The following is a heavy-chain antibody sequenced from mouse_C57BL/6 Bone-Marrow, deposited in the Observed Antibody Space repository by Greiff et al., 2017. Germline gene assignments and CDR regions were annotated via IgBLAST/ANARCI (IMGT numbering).Heavy chain of an antibody. Sequence: EVMLVESGGGLVKPGGSLKLSCAASGFTFSSYAMSWIRQTPEKRLEWVATISDDGSYTYYPDNVKGRFTISRDNANNNLYLQMSHLKSEDTAMYYCARGRGYDGYPFDYWGQGTTLTVSS. J-gene: IGHJ2*01. CDR3: ARGRGYDGYPFDY. CDR1: GFTFSSYA. CDR2: ISDDGSYT. D-gene: IGHD2-3*01. V-gene: IGHV5-4*03.